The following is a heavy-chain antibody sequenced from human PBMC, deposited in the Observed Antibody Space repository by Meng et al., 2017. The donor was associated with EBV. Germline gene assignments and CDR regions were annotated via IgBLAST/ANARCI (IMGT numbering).Heavy chain of an antibody. Sequence: VALEESGGGLVRPGASLRLSCAASGFHLRSYSMNWVRLAPGKGLEWVSSISSNSIDIYYADLVKGRFTISRDNAKNSLFLQMNSLRAEDTAVYYCARDRTSNRFDYWGQGTLVTVSS. CDR2: ISSNSIDI. J-gene: IGHJ4*02. D-gene: IGHD2-8*01. CDR1: GFHLRSYS. V-gene: IGHV3-21*01. CDR3: ARDRTSNRFDY.